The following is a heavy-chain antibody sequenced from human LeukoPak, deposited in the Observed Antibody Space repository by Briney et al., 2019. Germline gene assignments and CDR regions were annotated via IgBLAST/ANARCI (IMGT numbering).Heavy chain of an antibody. CDR2: INADTGGT. V-gene: IGHV1-2*02. Sequence: GASVKVSCKASGYTFTAYYMHWVRQAPGQGLEGMGWINADTGGTNYAQKFQGRVTVTTDTSISTAYMELSSLRSDDTAVYYCARGSSVRDWFDPWGQGTLVTVSS. CDR1: GYTFTAYY. J-gene: IGHJ5*02. D-gene: IGHD1-1*01. CDR3: ARGSSVRDWFDP.